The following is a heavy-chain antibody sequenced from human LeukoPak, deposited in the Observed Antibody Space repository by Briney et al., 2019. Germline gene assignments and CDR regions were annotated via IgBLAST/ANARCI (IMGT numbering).Heavy chain of an antibody. CDR1: GGTFSSYA. V-gene: IGHV1-69*05. Sequence: GASVKVSCKASGGTFSSYAISWVRQAPGQGLEWMGGIIPIFGTANYAQKFQGRVTITTDESTSTAYMELSSLRSEDTAVYYCARDGVAARGLVYWGQGTLVTASS. CDR3: ARDGVAARGLVY. J-gene: IGHJ4*02. CDR2: IIPIFGTA. D-gene: IGHD6-6*01.